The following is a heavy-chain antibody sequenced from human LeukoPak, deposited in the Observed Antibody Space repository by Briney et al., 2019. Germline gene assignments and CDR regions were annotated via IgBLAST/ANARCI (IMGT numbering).Heavy chain of an antibody. Sequence: PGGSLRLSCAASGFTFSTYRMNWVRQAPGKGLEWDSYISSSSSTIYYADSVKGRFTISRDNAKNSLYLQMNSLRAEDTAVYYCARDLGGVAGSLRGWGQGTLVTVSS. J-gene: IGHJ4*02. V-gene: IGHV3-48*01. CDR2: ISSSSSTI. CDR3: ARDLGGVAGSLRG. D-gene: IGHD6-19*01. CDR1: GFTFSTYR.